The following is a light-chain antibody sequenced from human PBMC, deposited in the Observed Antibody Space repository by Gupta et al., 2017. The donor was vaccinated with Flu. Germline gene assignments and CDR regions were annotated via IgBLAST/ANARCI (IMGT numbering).Light chain of an antibody. Sequence: IVLTQSPGSLSLSPGEGATLSCRASQTVAGSFLAWYQQQPGQAPRLLIYGASTRDPGIPDRFSGSGSGTDFTLTITRREPEDFAVYYCQLYGSSPAYTFGQGTKLEI. CDR1: QTVAGSF. J-gene: IGKJ2*01. CDR3: QLYGSSPAYT. V-gene: IGKV3-20*01. CDR2: GAS.